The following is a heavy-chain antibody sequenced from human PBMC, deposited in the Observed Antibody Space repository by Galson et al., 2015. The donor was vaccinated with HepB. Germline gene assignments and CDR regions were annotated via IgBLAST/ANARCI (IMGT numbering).Heavy chain of an antibody. D-gene: IGHD3-22*01. J-gene: IGHJ4*02. CDR1: GFTFSSYG. CDR3: ARDVAPDYYDSSGFDY. CDR2: IWYDGSNK. V-gene: IGHV3-33*01. Sequence: SLRLSCAASGFTFSSYGMHWVRQAPGKGLEWVAVIWYDGSNKYYADSVKGRFTISRDNSKNTLYLQMNSLRAEDTAVYYCARDVAPDYYDSSGFDYWGQGTLVTVSS.